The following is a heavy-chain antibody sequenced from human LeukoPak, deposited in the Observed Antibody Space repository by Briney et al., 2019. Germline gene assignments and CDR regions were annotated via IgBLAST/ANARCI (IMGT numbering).Heavy chain of an antibody. J-gene: IGHJ6*02. CDR2: ISYDGSNK. D-gene: IGHD6-13*01. Sequence: GRSLRLSCAASGFTFSSYAMQWVRQAPGKGLEWVAVISYDGSNKYYEDYGKGRLTSYRDNCKNKMELQMNSQKDEDRAVYYCARVVSAGVLGYYYGMDVWGQGTTFTVSS. CDR1: GFTFSSYA. CDR3: ARVVSAGVLGYYYGMDV. V-gene: IGHV3-30-3*01.